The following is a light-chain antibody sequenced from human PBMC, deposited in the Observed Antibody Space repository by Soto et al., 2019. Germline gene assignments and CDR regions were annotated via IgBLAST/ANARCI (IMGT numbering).Light chain of an antibody. Sequence: QSVLTQPASVSGSPGQSITVFCTGTSSDVGGYNYVSWYQQHPGKAPKVMIYDVSKRPSGVSNRFSGSKSGNTASLTISGLQAEDEADYYCNSYTSSSTLPYVFGNGTKVTVL. CDR2: DVS. CDR3: NSYTSSSTLPYV. CDR1: SSDVGGYNY. V-gene: IGLV2-14*01. J-gene: IGLJ1*01.